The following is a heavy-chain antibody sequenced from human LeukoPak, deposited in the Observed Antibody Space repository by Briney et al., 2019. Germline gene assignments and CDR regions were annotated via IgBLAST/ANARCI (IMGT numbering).Heavy chain of an antibody. V-gene: IGHV4-34*01. J-gene: IGHJ6*03. CDR1: GGSFSGYY. D-gene: IGHD4-17*01. Sequence: SETLSLTCAVYGGSFSGYYWSWIRQPPGKGLEWIGEINHSGSTNYNPSLKSRVTISVDTSKNQFSLKLSSVTAADTAVYYCARFYGDYYYYYMDVWGKGTTVTISS. CDR3: ARFYGDYYYYYMDV. CDR2: INHSGST.